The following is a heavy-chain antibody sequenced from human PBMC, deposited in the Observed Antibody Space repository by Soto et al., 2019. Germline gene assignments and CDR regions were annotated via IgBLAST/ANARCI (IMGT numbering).Heavy chain of an antibody. CDR1: GGSISSYY. CDR3: ARDQSSTSCYDH. CDR2: IYYSGST. D-gene: IGHD2-2*01. Sequence: PSETLSLTCTVSGGSISSYYWTWIRQPPGKGLEWIGYIYYSGSTNYNPSLKSRVTISVDTSKNQFSLKLSSVTAADTAVYYCARDQSSTSCYDHWGQGTPVTVSS. J-gene: IGHJ4*02. V-gene: IGHV4-59*01.